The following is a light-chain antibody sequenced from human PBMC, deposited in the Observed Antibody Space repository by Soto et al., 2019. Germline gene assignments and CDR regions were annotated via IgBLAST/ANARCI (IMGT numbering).Light chain of an antibody. CDR1: ERVGST. CDR2: GAS. CDR3: QQYSTSLT. Sequence: EIFMTQSPATLSVSPGEKVILSCRASERVGSTLAWYQQKPGQAPRLLIRGASTRATGVPARFSGSGSGTEFTLTIISLQSEDFAVYYCQQYSTSLTFGGGTTLEIK. J-gene: IGKJ4*02. V-gene: IGKV3-15*01.